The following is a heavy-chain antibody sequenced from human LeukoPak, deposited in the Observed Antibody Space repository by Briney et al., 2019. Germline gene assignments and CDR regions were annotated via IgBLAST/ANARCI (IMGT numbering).Heavy chain of an antibody. J-gene: IGHJ3*02. CDR1: GYTFTGYY. CDR3: ARDRTIVVVTATPGRDAFDI. V-gene: IGHV1-46*01. D-gene: IGHD2-21*02. Sequence: ASVKVSCKASGYTFTGYYMHWVRQAPGQGLEWMGIINPSGGSTSYAQKFQGRVTMTRDMSTSTVYMELSSLRSEDTAVYYCARDRTIVVVTATPGRDAFDIWGQGTMVTVSS. CDR2: INPSGGST.